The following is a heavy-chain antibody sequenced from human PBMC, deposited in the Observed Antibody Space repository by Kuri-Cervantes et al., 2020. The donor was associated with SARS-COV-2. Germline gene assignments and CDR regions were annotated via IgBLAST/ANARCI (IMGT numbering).Heavy chain of an antibody. CDR2: INPNSGDT. D-gene: IGHD2-21*01. V-gene: IGHV1-2*02. CDR1: GYTFTGRY. Sequence: ASVKVSCKASGYTFTGRYIYWVRQAPGQGREWMGWINPNSGDTKYTQKFQGKVTMARDTSITTAYMELIGLRSDDTAVYYCARGYYSLDYWGQGSLVTVSS. CDR3: ARGYYSLDY. J-gene: IGHJ4*02.